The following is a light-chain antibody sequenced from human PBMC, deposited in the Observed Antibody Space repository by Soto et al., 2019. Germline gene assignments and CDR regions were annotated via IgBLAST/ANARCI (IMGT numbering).Light chain of an antibody. CDR3: QQYGSSPRT. J-gene: IGKJ1*01. Sequence: IVLTQSPGTLSLSPGERATLSCRASQSVSSNYLAWYQQKPGQAPRLLIYGASSRATGIPDRFSGSGSGTDFTLTISRLEPEDFAVYYCQQYGSSPRTFDQGTKVDI. CDR1: QSVSSNY. CDR2: GAS. V-gene: IGKV3-20*01.